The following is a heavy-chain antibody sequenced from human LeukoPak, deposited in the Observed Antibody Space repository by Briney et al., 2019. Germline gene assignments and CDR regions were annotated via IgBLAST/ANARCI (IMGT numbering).Heavy chain of an antibody. Sequence: GGSLRLSCAASGFTFTNYGIHWVRQAPGKGLEWVAFISYDGSNKYYADSVKGRFTISRDNSKNTLYLQMNSLRAEDTAVYYCAKSSGWFLDYWGQGTLVTVPS. CDR1: GFTFTNYG. CDR2: ISYDGSNK. V-gene: IGHV3-30*18. CDR3: AKSSGWFLDY. D-gene: IGHD6-19*01. J-gene: IGHJ4*02.